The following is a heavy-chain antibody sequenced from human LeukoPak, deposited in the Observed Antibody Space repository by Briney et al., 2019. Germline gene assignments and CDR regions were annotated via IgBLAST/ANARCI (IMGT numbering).Heavy chain of an antibody. J-gene: IGHJ4*02. CDR3: AKDNSGSVDY. D-gene: IGHD6-19*01. CDR2: MRYDVSSK. CDR1: GFTFSSYG. Sequence: PGGSLRLSCAASGFTFSSYGMHWVRQGPGKGLEWVVFMRYDVSSKVYADSVKGRFTISRDNSKNTLYLQMNSLRAEDTAVYYCAKDNSGSVDYWGLGTLVTVSS. V-gene: IGHV3-30*02.